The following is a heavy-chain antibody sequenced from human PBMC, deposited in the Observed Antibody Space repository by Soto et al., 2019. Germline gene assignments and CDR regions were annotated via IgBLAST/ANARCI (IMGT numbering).Heavy chain of an antibody. CDR1: GGTFSSYA. J-gene: IGHJ5*02. Sequence: VSCKASGGTFSSYAISWVRQAPGQGLEWMGGIIPIFGTANYAQKFQGRVTITADESTSTAYMELSSLRSEDTAVYYCARRSSSWPTWFDPWGQGTLVTVSS. D-gene: IGHD6-13*01. CDR2: IIPIFGTA. V-gene: IGHV1-69*01. CDR3: ARRSSSWPTWFDP.